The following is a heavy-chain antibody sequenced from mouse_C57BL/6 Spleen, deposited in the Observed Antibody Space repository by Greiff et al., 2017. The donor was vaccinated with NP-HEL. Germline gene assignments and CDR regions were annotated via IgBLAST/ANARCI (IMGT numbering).Heavy chain of an antibody. CDR3: ARRAWFAY. CDR2: IDPSDSYT. V-gene: IGHV1-69*01. J-gene: IGHJ3*01. CDR1: GYTFTSYW. Sequence: QVQLQQPGAELVMPGASVKLSCKASGYTFTSYWMHWVKQRPGQGLEWIGEIDPSDSYTNYNQKFKGKSTLTVDKSSSTAYMQLSSLTSEDSAVYYCARRAWFAYWGQGTLVTVSA.